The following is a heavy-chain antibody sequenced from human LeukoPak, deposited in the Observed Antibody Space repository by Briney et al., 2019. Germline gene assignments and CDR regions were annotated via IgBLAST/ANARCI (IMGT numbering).Heavy chain of an antibody. D-gene: IGHD3-3*01. CDR1: AFTFSSYW. CDR3: AKTHYYDFWSGYSY. Sequence: PGGSLRLSCAASAFTFSSYWMSWVRQAPGKGLEWVANIREDGSEKNYMDSVKGRFTISRDNAKNTLYLQMNSLRAEDTAVYYCAKTHYYDFWSGYSYWGQGTLVTVSS. CDR2: IREDGSEK. V-gene: IGHV3-7*03. J-gene: IGHJ4*02.